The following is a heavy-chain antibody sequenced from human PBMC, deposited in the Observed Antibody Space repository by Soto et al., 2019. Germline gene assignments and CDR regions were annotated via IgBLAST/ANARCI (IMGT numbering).Heavy chain of an antibody. J-gene: IGHJ2*01. CDR3: AKGDDNANWYIDL. V-gene: IGHV3-23*01. CDR1: GFTFSSYA. CDR2: VSGSGGST. Sequence: EVQLLESGGGLVQPGGSLRLSCAASGFTFSSYAMSWVRQAPGKWLEWVSVVSGSGGSTYYADSVKGRFTISRDNSKNTLYLQMNSLRAEDTALYYCAKGDDNANWYIDLWGRGTLVTVSS. D-gene: IGHD1-1*01.